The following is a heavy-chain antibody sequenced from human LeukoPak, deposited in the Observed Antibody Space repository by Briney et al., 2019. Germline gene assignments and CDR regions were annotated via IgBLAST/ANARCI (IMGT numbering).Heavy chain of an antibody. Sequence: SETLSLTCTVSGGSISSSSYYWAWIRQPPGKGLAWIGSIYHSGSTYYNPSLKSRVTISVDTSKNQFSLKLSSVTAADTAVYYCAREDITMVRGVKSRYMDVWGKGTTVTVSS. D-gene: IGHD3-10*01. CDR2: IYHSGST. CDR1: GGSISSSSYY. CDR3: AREDITMVRGVKSRYMDV. V-gene: IGHV4-39*07. J-gene: IGHJ6*03.